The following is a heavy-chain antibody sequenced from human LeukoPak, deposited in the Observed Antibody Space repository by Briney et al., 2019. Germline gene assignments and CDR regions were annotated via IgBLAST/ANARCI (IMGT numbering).Heavy chain of an antibody. D-gene: IGHD2-2*01. CDR2: INHSGST. CDR3: ASVVVPAAIRRPYYYYYMDV. J-gene: IGHJ6*03. V-gene: IGHV4-34*01. CDR1: GGSFSGYY. Sequence: PSETLSLTCAVYGGSFSGYYWSWIRQPPGKGPEWIGEINHSGSTNYNPSLKSRVTISVDTSKNQFSLKLSSVTAADTAVYYCASVVVPAAIRRPYYYYYMDVWGKGTTVTVSS.